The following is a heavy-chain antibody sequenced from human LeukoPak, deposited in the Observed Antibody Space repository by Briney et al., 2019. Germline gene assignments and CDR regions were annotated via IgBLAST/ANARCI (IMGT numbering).Heavy chain of an antibody. CDR2: ISRSSSYI. CDR1: GFTFSTYS. CDR3: ARDGGPLGYCSGGSCYYQPSY. V-gene: IGHV3-21*01. D-gene: IGHD2-15*01. Sequence: GGSLRLSCAASGFTFSTYSMNWVRQAPGKGLEWVSSISRSSSYIYYADSVKGRFTISRDNSKNTLYLQMNSLRAEDTAVYYCARDGGPLGYCSGGSCYYQPSYWGQGTLVTVSS. J-gene: IGHJ4*02.